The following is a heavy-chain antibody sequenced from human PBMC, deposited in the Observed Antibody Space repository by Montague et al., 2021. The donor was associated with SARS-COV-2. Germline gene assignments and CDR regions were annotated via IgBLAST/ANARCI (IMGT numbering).Heavy chain of an antibody. Sequence: SETLSLTCTVSGGSITDYSWTWIRQPPGKALEWIGYVFKRGGTSYNPSLKSRVTMSVDTSKSHFSLRLTSVTAADTAVYYCARRASSFDNWFDLWGQGALVTVSS. CDR3: ARRASSFDNWFDL. CDR2: VFKRGGT. CDR1: GGSITDYS. V-gene: IGHV4-59*08. J-gene: IGHJ5*02. D-gene: IGHD3-10*01.